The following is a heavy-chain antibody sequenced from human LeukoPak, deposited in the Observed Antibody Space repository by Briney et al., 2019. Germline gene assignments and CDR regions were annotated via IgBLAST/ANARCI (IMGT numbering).Heavy chain of an antibody. CDR2: MNPKSGAT. V-gene: IGHV1-2*02. CDR1: GYTFTDYY. Sequence: ASVKVSCKASGYTFTDYYMHWVRQAPGQGLEWVGWMNPKSGATNYAQRFQDRVTMTRNTSNNTSYMELSRLASDDTAVYYCARVNYDSSGHVVLYFDSWGQGTLVTVSS. CDR3: ARVNYDSSGHVVLYFDS. D-gene: IGHD3-22*01. J-gene: IGHJ4*02.